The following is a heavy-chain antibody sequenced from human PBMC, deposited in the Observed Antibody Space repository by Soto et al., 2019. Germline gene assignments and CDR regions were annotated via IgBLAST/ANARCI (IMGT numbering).Heavy chain of an antibody. Sequence: SETLSLTCAVYGGSFSGYYWSWIRQPPGKGLEWIGEINHSGTTYYNPSLKSRVTISVDTSKNQFSLILRSVTAADTAVYYCAKLAGYCSSSGYYGHYAMDVWGQGTTVTVS. V-gene: IGHV4-34*01. CDR2: INHSGTT. CDR1: GGSFSGYY. J-gene: IGHJ6*02. CDR3: AKLAGYCSSSGYYGHYAMDV. D-gene: IGHD2-2*01.